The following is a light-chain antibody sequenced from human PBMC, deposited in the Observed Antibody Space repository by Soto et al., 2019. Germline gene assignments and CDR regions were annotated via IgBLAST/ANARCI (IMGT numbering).Light chain of an antibody. CDR3: HQYDNDPFT. J-gene: IGKJ3*01. CDR1: QGISNS. Sequence: DIQMTQAPSSLSASVGDTITITCRSSQGISNSLNWYQLRPGEAPKLLIYDASNLAPGVTSRFSGSRSGTHFPFTVSSLQTEDIATYYCHQYDNDPFTFGPGTKVDLK. V-gene: IGKV1-33*01. CDR2: DAS.